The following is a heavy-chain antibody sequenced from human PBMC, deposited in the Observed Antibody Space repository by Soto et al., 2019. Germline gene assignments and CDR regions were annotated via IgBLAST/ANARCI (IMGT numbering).Heavy chain of an antibody. CDR2: ISWNSGSI. V-gene: IGHV3-9*01. CDR3: AKGYGSGSSTPGAFDI. D-gene: IGHD3-10*01. CDR1: GFTFDDYA. Sequence: ESGGGLVQPGRSLRLSCAASGFTFDDYAMHWVRQAPGKGLEWVSGISWNSGSIGYADSVKGRFTISRDNAKNSLYLQMNSLRAEDTALYYCAKGYGSGSSTPGAFDIWGQGTMVTVSS. J-gene: IGHJ3*02.